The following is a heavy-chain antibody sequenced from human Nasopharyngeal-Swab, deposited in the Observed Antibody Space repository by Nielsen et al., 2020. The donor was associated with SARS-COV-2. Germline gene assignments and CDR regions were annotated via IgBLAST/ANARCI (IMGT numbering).Heavy chain of an antibody. CDR2: IYYSGST. Sequence: GSLRLSCTVSGGSISSSSYYWGWIRQPPGKGLEWIGSIYYSGSTYYNPSLKSRVTISVDTSKNQFSLKLSSVTAADTAVYYCALTAPYYYDSSGYYDYWGRGTLVTVSS. CDR1: GGSISSSSYY. J-gene: IGHJ4*02. CDR3: ALTAPYYYDSSGYYDY. D-gene: IGHD3-22*01. V-gene: IGHV4-39*01.